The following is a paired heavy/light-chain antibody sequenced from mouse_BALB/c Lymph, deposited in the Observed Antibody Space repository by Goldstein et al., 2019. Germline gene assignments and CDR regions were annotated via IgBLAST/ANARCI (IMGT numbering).Heavy chain of an antibody. D-gene: IGHD1-1*01. CDR3: ARQRGVTTDAMDY. Sequence: EVMLVESGGGLVKPGGSLKLSCAASGFTFSSYAMSWVRQTPEKRLEWVATISSGGSYTYYPDSVKGRFTISRDNAKNTLYLQMSSLRSEDTAMYYCARQRGVTTDAMDYWGQGTSVTVSS. V-gene: IGHV5-9-1*01. CDR1: GFTFSSYA. J-gene: IGHJ4*01. CDR2: ISSGGSYT.
Light chain of an antibody. J-gene: IGKJ5*01. CDR2: FAS. CDR3: QQHYSTPLT. CDR1: QSLLNSSNQKNY. Sequence: DIVMTQSPSSLAMSVGQKVTMSCKSSQSLLNSSNQKNYLAWYQQKPGQSPKLLVYFASTRESGVPDRFIGSGSGTDFTLTISSVQAEDLADYFCQQHYSTPLTFGAGTKLELK. V-gene: IGKV8-24*01.